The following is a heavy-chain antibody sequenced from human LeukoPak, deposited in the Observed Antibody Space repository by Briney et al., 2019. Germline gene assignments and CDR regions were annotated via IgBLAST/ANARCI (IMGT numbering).Heavy chain of an antibody. CDR2: INTNSGGT. D-gene: IGHD3-3*01. Sequence: ASVKVSCKASGYTFTGYYMHWVRQAPGQGLEWMGWINTNSGGTNDAQKFQGRVTMTRDTSISTAYMELSRLRSDDTAVYYCARVPTPRSGYYGWFDPWGQGTLVTVSS. CDR1: GYTFTGYY. CDR3: ARVPTPRSGYYGWFDP. V-gene: IGHV1-2*02. J-gene: IGHJ5*02.